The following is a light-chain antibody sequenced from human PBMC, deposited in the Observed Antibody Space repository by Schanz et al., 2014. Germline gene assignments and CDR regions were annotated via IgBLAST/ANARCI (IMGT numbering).Light chain of an antibody. CDR2: DAS. CDR3: QQYMIYPYT. Sequence: DIQMTQSPSSVSASVGDRVTITCRASQGISSWLAWYQQKPGKAPILLIYDASTLESGVPSKFSGSGSGTEFSLTISSLQPDDFATYYCQQYMIYPYTFGQGTKLEIK. V-gene: IGKV1-5*01. J-gene: IGKJ2*01. CDR1: QGISSW.